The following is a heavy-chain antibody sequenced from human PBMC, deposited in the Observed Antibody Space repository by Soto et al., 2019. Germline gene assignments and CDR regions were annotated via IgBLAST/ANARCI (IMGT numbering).Heavy chain of an antibody. Sequence: GGSLRLSCAASGFTFSSYGMHWVRQAPGKGLEWVAVIWYDGSNKYYADSVKGRFTISRDNSKNTLYLQMNSLRAEDTAVYYCARGVHGYPYYFDYWGQGTLVTVS. J-gene: IGHJ4*02. D-gene: IGHD5-18*01. V-gene: IGHV3-33*01. CDR2: IWYDGSNK. CDR1: GFTFSSYG. CDR3: ARGVHGYPYYFDY.